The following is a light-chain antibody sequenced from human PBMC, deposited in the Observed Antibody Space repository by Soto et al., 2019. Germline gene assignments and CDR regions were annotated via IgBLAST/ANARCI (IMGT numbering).Light chain of an antibody. V-gene: IGKV1-5*03. CDR2: KAS. CDR1: QSIRSW. Sequence: DIQMTQFPSTLSASVGDRVTITCRASQSIRSWLAWYQQKPGRAPTLLIYKASSLQRGVPSRFSGSGSETEFTLTISSLQPEDFATYYCQQLNSYPLTFGGGTKVDI. J-gene: IGKJ4*01. CDR3: QQLNSYPLT.